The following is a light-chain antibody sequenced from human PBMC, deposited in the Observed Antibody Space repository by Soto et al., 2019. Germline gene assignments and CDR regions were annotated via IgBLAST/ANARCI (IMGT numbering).Light chain of an antibody. V-gene: IGLV2-23*01. CDR3: CSYASSYTWV. CDR1: SSDVGSYNL. Sequence: QSALTQPASVSGSPGQSITISCTGTSSDVGSYNLVSWYQQHPGKAPKHMIYEGSERPSGVSNRFSGSKSGNTASLTISGLESEDEADYYCCSYASSYTWVFGGGTKLTVL. CDR2: EGS. J-gene: IGLJ3*02.